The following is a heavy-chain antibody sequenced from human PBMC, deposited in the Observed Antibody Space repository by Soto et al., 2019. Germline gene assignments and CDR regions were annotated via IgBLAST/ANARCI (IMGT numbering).Heavy chain of an antibody. D-gene: IGHD3-22*01. CDR1: GFTFSAYA. Sequence: EVQLLESGGGLVQPGGSLRLSCEASGFTFSAYAMSWVRQAPGKGLEWVSALTDSGGGTYYADSVKGRFTVARDNFKNTLYLQMNSLRAEDTAIYYCAKVVVPPSSGYYFDYWGQGALVTVSS. CDR3: AKVVVPPSSGYYFDY. CDR2: LTDSGGGT. J-gene: IGHJ4*02. V-gene: IGHV3-23*01.